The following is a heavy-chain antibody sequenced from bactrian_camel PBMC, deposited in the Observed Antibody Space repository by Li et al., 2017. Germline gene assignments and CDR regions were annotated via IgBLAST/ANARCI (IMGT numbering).Heavy chain of an antibody. J-gene: IGHJ4*01. CDR1: GFTFDERD. CDR3: AAGWSFGMGTLLRRHYNI. CDR2: LSNEGVI. Sequence: VQLVESGGGSVQAGGSLRLACTASGFTFDERDMSWYRQAPGNECELVSSLSNEGVIYYADSVKGRFTISEDNAKNTVYLQLNSLKPEDTATYYCAAGWSFGMGTLLRRHYNIWGQGTQVTVS. V-gene: IGHV3S66*01. D-gene: IGHD1*01.